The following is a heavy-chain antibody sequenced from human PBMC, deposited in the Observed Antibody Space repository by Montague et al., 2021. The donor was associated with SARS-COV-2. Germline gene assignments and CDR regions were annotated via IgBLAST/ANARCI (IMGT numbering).Heavy chain of an antibody. Sequence: SETLSLTCSVSGGSIRRSYWTWIRQPPEKGLEWIGYIYHSGTTKYNPALQSRVTISVDTAKNQFSLNLTSVTAADTAVYYCASVSSTALREVITTSGYYALDVWGQGTTVTVSS. CDR1: GGSIRRSY. D-gene: IGHD3-10*01. J-gene: IGHJ6*02. CDR3: ASVSSTALREVITTSGYYALDV. V-gene: IGHV4-4*09. CDR2: IYHSGTT.